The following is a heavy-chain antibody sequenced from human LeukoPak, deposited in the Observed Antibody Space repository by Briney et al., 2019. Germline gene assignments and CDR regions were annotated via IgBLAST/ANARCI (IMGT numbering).Heavy chain of an antibody. CDR3: AKDRSCTNDICHGHFDY. V-gene: IGHV3-23*01. J-gene: IGHJ4*02. D-gene: IGHD2-8*01. Sequence: GESLTLSCAVSGFTFSSFAVRWVSQAPGKGLVWVSSSRGRGGSTYSADSVKGRFTISRDNSKDTLYLQMNSLRAEDTAVYYCAKDRSCTNDICHGHFDYWGQGTLVTVSS. CDR1: GFTFSSFA. CDR2: SRGRGGST.